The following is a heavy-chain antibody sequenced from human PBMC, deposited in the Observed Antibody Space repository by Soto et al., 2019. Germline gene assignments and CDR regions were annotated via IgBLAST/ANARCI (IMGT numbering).Heavy chain of an antibody. J-gene: IGHJ4*02. Sequence: SGKVPCKTIGRPFITYAIIWVRRAPVQGPEWMGGIVVSFDTAKSAQRFQGRVTMTADKSKRTVYMELTGLRSEDTAVYYCARDNEYYYGSGNYYNPAYFDYWGQGTLVTVSS. D-gene: IGHD3-10*01. CDR1: GRPFITYA. V-gene: IGHV1-69*06. CDR2: IVVSFDTA. CDR3: ARDNEYYYGSGNYYNPAYFDY.